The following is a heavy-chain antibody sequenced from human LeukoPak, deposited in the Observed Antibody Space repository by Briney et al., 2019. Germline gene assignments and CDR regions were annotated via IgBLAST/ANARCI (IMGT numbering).Heavy chain of an antibody. CDR3: ARSTAVTIFDY. J-gene: IGHJ4*02. V-gene: IGHV4-34*01. Sequence: SETLSLTCAVYGGSFSGYYWSWIRQPPGKGLEWIGEINHSGSTNYNPSLKSRATISVDTSKNQFSLKLSSVTAADTAVYYCARSTAVTIFDYWGQGTLVTVSS. CDR2: INHSGST. CDR1: GGSFSGYY. D-gene: IGHD4-17*01.